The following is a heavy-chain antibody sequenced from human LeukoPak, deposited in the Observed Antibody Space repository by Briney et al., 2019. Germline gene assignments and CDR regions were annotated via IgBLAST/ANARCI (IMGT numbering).Heavy chain of an antibody. V-gene: IGHV3-23*01. J-gene: IGHJ4*02. CDR3: AKDRVGAILYFDS. CDR2: LSGSGGRT. D-gene: IGHD1-26*01. CDR1: GFTFSSYG. Sequence: GGSLRLSCAASGFTFSSYGMSWVRQAPGKGLEWVSALSGSGGRTYYADSVKGRFTISRDNSKNTLYLQMNSLRAEDTAVYYCAKDRVGAILYFDSWGQGTLVTVSS.